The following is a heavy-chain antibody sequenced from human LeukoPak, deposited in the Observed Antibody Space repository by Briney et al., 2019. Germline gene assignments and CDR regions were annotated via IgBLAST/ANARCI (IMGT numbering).Heavy chain of an antibody. Sequence: WGSLRLSCAASGFTFSSYAMTWVRQAPGKGLEWVSTGTPSYSGCQYADSVRGRFTIFRDNSKNTLYVQMNSLRAEDTAVYYCAKAWGAAGTFDSWGQGTLVTVSS. J-gene: IGHJ4*02. CDR3: AKAWGAAGTFDS. V-gene: IGHV3-23*01. CDR2: GTPSYSGC. CDR1: GFTFSSYA. D-gene: IGHD6-13*01.